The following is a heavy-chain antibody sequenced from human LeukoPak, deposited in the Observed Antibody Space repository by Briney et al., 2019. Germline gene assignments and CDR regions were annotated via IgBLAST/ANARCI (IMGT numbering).Heavy chain of an antibody. CDR3: ARDYEGACSSDSSRCLHFDY. V-gene: IGHV1-46*01. CDR2: IDPSGGTT. CDR1: GYTFTSYS. Sequence: ASVKVSCKPSGYTFTSYSMHWVRQAPGQGLEWMGIIDPSGGTTRYAQKFQGRVTMTRDTSTSTVYMELSSLRSEDTAVYYCARDYEGACSSDSSRCLHFDYWGQGILVTVSS. J-gene: IGHJ4*02. D-gene: IGHD2-2*01.